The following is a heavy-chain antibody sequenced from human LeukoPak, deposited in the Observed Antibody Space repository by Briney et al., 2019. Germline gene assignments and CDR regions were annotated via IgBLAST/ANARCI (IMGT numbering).Heavy chain of an antibody. CDR3: AKDYYGSGSYYYFDY. Sequence: GGSLRLSCAASGFSFDDYGMSWVRQAPGKGLEWVSAISGSGGSTYYADSVKGRFTISRDNSKNTLYLQMNSLRAEDTAVYYCAKDYYGSGSYYYFDYWGQGTLVTVSS. CDR2: ISGSGGST. CDR1: GFSFDDYG. J-gene: IGHJ4*02. D-gene: IGHD3-10*01. V-gene: IGHV3-23*01.